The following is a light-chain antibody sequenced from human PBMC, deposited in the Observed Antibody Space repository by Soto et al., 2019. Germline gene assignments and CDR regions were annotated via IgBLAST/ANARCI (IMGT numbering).Light chain of an antibody. CDR1: QSVSSN. CDR3: QQYNNWPQT. CDR2: GAS. J-gene: IGKJ1*01. V-gene: IGKV3-15*01. Sequence: EIVMTQSPATLSVSPGERATLSCRASQSVSSNLAWYQQTPGQAPRLLIYGASTRATGIPARFSGSGSGTEFTLTISSLQSEDFAVYYCQQYNNWPQTFGQGTKVEI.